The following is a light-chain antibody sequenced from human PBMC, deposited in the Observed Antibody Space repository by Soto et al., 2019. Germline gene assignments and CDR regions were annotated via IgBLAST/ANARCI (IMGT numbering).Light chain of an antibody. J-gene: IGLJ1*01. CDR1: SGDVGGYNY. CDR2: EVS. V-gene: IGLV2-14*01. CDR3: SSYTRTSASV. Sequence: QSVLTQAACGSGSPGQSITISWTGTSGDVGGYNYVSWYQQHPGKAPKLMIYEVSNRPSGVSNRFSGSKSGNTASLTISGLQAEDEADYYCSSYTRTSASVFANGPKAIVL.